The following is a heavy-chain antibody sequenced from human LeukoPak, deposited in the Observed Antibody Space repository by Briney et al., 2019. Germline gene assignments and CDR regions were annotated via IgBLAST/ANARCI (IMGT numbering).Heavy chain of an antibody. CDR3: ISEVGKGSH. D-gene: IGHD1-26*01. CDR1: EFTFSSYS. CDR2: ITNSGNSK. Sequence: GGSLRLSCAASEFTFSSYSMNWVRQAPGKGLEWVSYITNSGNSKSYADSVKGRFTISRDNTKNSLYLQMNGLRAEDTAVYYCISEVGKGSHWGQGTLVTVSS. J-gene: IGHJ4*02. V-gene: IGHV3-48*01.